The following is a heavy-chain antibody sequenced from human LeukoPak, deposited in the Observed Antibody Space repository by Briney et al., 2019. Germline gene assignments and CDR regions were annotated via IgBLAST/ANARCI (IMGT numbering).Heavy chain of an antibody. Sequence: GGSLRLSCAASGFTFSSYSMNWVRQAPGKGLEWVSSISSSSSYIYYADSVKGRFTISRDHAKNSLYLQMNSLRAEDTAVYYCARGVVVPAAQAVADIKFYYYGMDVWGKGTTVTVSS. V-gene: IGHV3-21*01. CDR1: GFTFSSYS. CDR3: ARGVVVPAAQAVADIKFYYYGMDV. D-gene: IGHD2-2*01. CDR2: ISSSSSYI. J-gene: IGHJ6*04.